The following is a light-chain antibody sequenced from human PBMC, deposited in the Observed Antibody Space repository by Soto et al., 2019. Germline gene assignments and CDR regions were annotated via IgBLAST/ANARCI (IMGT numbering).Light chain of an antibody. V-gene: IGKV3-15*01. CDR1: QSVSSN. J-gene: IGKJ1*01. CDR2: GAS. CDR3: QQYNNWPQT. Sequence: IVMKQSPATLSVSPGERATLSCRASQSVSSNLAWYQQKPGQAPRLLIYGASTRATGIPARFSGSGSGTELTLTISSLQSEDFAVYYCQQYNNWPQTFGQGTKLEIK.